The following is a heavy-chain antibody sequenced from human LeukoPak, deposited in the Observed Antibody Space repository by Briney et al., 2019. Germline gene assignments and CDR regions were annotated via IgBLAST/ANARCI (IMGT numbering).Heavy chain of an antibody. V-gene: IGHV4-34*01. J-gene: IGHJ4*02. Sequence: SETLSLTCTVSGGSISSYYWSWIRQPPGKGLEWIGEIYHSGNTNCNPSLKSRVTISVDTSNNHFSLKLSSVTAADTAVYYCARLDISTTWYAFDYWGQGTLVTVSS. D-gene: IGHD5-12*01. CDR2: IYHSGNT. CDR1: GGSISSYY. CDR3: ARLDISTTWYAFDY.